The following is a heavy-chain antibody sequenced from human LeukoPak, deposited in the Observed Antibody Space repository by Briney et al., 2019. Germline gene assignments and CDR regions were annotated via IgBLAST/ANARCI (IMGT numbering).Heavy chain of an antibody. CDR3: ARSPEYGSGSYWPERFDP. CDR1: GFTFSSYA. CDR2: ISGSGGSK. Sequence: QPGGSLRLSCAASGFTFSSYAMSWVRQAPGKGLEWVSVISGSGGSKYSADSMKGRFTISRDNSKNTLYLQVNSLRAEDTAMYYCARSPEYGSGSYWPERFDPWGQGTLVTVSS. J-gene: IGHJ5*02. D-gene: IGHD3-10*01. V-gene: IGHV3-23*01.